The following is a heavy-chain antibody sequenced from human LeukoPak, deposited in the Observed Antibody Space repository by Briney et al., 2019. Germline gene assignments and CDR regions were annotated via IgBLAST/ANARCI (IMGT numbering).Heavy chain of an antibody. CDR2: ISSSGSTI. Sequence: GGSLRLSCAASGFTFSDYYMSWIRQAPGKGLEWVSYISSSGSTIYYADSVKGRFTISRDNAKNSLYLQVNNLRAEDTAVYYCAKGQIPAYDILTGYGGVVVKNFDYWGQGTLVTVSS. CDR1: GFTFSDYY. V-gene: IGHV3-11*04. D-gene: IGHD3-9*01. J-gene: IGHJ4*02. CDR3: AKGQIPAYDILTGYGGVVVKNFDY.